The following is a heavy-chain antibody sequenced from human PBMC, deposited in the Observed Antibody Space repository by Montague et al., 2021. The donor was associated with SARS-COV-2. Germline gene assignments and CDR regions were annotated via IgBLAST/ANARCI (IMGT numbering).Heavy chain of an antibody. J-gene: IGHJ6*02. D-gene: IGHD2-2*01. V-gene: IGHV3-53*01. CDR2: NYVCRST. Sequence: SLRLSCAASGFTGDGDEVLWRSPAAHTAVLQLPCNYVCRSTYDEDSVKGRFTVSRDNSKNTVYLQMNSLRVEDTAIYYCARDDRRTSKWSYGLDVWGPGTPVTVSS. CDR1: GFTGDGDE. CDR3: ARDDRRTSKWSYGLDV.